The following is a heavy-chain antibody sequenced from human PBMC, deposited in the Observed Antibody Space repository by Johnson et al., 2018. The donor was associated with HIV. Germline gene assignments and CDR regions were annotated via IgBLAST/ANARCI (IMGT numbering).Heavy chain of an antibody. Sequence: QVQLVESGGGLVQPGGSLRLSCAAAGFTFSSYDMHWVRQAPGKGLEWVTFIRYDGTNKYYADSVKGRFTISRDNSKNTLYLQMNSLRAEDTAVYYCARGGKRVMAAFDIWGQGTMVTISS. CDR3: ARGGKRVMAAFDI. CDR1: GFTFSSYD. CDR2: IRYDGTNK. V-gene: IGHV3-30*02. D-gene: IGHD3-16*01. J-gene: IGHJ3*02.